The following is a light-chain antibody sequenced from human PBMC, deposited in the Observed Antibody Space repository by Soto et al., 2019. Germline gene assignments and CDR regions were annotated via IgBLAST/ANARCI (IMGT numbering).Light chain of an antibody. CDR3: CSYAGSYTFDYV. CDR2: DVS. V-gene: IGLV2-11*01. Sequence: QSVLTQPRSVSGSPGQSVTISCTGISSDVGGYNYVSWYQQHPGKAPKLMIYDVSKRPSGVPDRFSGSKSGNTASLTISGLQAEDEADYYCCSYAGSYTFDYVFGTGTKLTVL. J-gene: IGLJ1*01. CDR1: SSDVGGYNY.